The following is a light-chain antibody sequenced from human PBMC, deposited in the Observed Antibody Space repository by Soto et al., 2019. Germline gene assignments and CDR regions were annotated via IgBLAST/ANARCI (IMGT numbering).Light chain of an antibody. Sequence: EIVLTQSPVTLSLSPGERATLSCRASQSVSSYLAWYQQKPGQPPRLLIYDASNRATGIPARFSGSGSGTDFTLTISRLEPDDFAVYYCQQRSSWTPGFTFGPGTKVDFK. V-gene: IGKV3-11*01. J-gene: IGKJ3*01. CDR1: QSVSSY. CDR2: DAS. CDR3: QQRSSWTPGFT.